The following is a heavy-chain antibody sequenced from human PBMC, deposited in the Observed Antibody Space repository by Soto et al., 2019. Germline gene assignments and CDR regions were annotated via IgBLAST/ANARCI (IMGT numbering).Heavy chain of an antibody. D-gene: IGHD3-3*01. Sequence: EASVKVSCKASGYTFTSYAMHWVRQAPGQRLEWMGWINAGNGNTKYSQKFQGRVTITRDTSASTAYMELSSLRSEDTAVYYCARELMSHDYDFWSGYLNWFDPWGQGTLVTVSS. CDR1: GYTFTSYA. V-gene: IGHV1-3*01. CDR3: ARELMSHDYDFWSGYLNWFDP. CDR2: INAGNGNT. J-gene: IGHJ5*02.